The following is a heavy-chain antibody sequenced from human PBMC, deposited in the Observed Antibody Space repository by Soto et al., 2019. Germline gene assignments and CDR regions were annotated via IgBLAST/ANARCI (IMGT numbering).Heavy chain of an antibody. CDR1: GFTFSDYY. J-gene: IGHJ6*02. Sequence: QVQLVESGGGLVKPGGSLRLSCAASGFTFSDYYMSWIRQAPGKGLEWVSYISSSGSTIYYADSVKGRFTISRDNAKNSLYLQMNSLRAEDTAVYYCAGEGIAAAGTNVYYYYYGMDVWGQGTTVTVSS. V-gene: IGHV3-11*01. D-gene: IGHD6-13*01. CDR2: ISSSGSTI. CDR3: AGEGIAAAGTNVYYYYYGMDV.